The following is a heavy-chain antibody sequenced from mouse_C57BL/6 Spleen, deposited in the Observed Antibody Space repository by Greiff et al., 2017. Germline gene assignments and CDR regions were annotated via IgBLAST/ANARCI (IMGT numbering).Heavy chain of an antibody. D-gene: IGHD2-3*01. Sequence: EVQLQESGGGLVQPKGSLKLSCAASGFSFNTYAMNWVSQAPGKGLEWVARIRSKSNNYDTYYADSVKDTFTSSRDDSESMLYLQMNNLETEDTAMYYCVSDVDDWGQGTTLTVSS. CDR3: VSDVDD. CDR2: IRSKSNNYDT. J-gene: IGHJ2*01. V-gene: IGHV10-1*01. CDR1: GFSFNTYA.